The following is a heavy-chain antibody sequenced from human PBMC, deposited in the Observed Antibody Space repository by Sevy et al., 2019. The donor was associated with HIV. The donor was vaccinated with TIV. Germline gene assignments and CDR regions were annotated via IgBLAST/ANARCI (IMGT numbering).Heavy chain of an antibody. CDR1: GYTFTGYY. D-gene: IGHD3-10*01. CDR2: VDPNSGGT. J-gene: IGHJ4*02. Sequence: ASVKVSCKASGYTFTGYYVHWVRQAPGQGLEWMGWVDPNSGGTNYGLRFKGTVTMTTDTSISTAYMELSELRSNDTSMYYCARSVYGSGTYLNDYWGQGTLVTVSS. V-gene: IGHV1-2*02. CDR3: ARSVYGSGTYLNDY.